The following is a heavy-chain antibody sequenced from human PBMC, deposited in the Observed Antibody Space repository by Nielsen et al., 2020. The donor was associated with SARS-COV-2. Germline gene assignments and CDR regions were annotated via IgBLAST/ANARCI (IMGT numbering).Heavy chain of an antibody. CDR3: AKALKDFWSPTPTYYFDY. Sequence: SVKVSCKASGGTFSSYAISWVRQAPGQGLEWMGRIIPILGIANYAQKFQGRVTITADKSTSTAYMELSSLRSEDTAVYYCAKALKDFWSPTPTYYFDYWGQGTLVTVSS. D-gene: IGHD3-3*01. CDR2: IIPILGIA. J-gene: IGHJ4*02. V-gene: IGHV1-69*04. CDR1: GGTFSSYA.